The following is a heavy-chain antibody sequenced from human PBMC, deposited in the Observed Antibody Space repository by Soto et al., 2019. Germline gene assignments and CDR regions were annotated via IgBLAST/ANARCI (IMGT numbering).Heavy chain of an antibody. J-gene: IGHJ4*02. Sequence: QVQLVESGGGVVQPGRSLRLSCAASGFTFSSYAMHWVRQAPGEGLEWVAVISYDGSNKYYADSVKGRFTISRDNSKNTLYLQMNSLRAEDTAVYYCARDPSGYSGLLDYWGQGTLVTVSS. CDR3: ARDPSGYSGLLDY. D-gene: IGHD5-12*01. CDR2: ISYDGSNK. CDR1: GFTFSSYA. V-gene: IGHV3-30-3*01.